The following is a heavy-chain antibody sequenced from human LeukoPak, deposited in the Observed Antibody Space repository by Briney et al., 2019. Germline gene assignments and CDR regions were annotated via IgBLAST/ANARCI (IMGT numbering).Heavy chain of an antibody. CDR3: AREEGITMIVLHRGYFDY. Sequence: GGSLRLSCAASGFTFSSYAMHWVRQAPGKGLEWVAVISYDGSNKYYADSVKGRFTISRDNSKNTLYLQMNSLRAEDTAVYYCAREEGITMIVLHRGYFDYWGQGTLVTVSS. J-gene: IGHJ4*02. D-gene: IGHD3-22*01. V-gene: IGHV3-30-3*01. CDR1: GFTFSSYA. CDR2: ISYDGSNK.